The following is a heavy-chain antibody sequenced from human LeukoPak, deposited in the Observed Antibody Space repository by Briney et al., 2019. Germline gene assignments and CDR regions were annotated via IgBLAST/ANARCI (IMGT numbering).Heavy chain of an antibody. CDR2: ISGSGGST. Sequence: GGSLRLSCVVSGIPFGDYYMNWIRQAPGKGLEWVSAISGSGGSTYYAVSVKGRFTISRDNSKNTLYLQMNSLRAEDTAVYYCAKEGGSSWYYFDFWGQGTLVTVSS. CDR1: GIPFGDYY. V-gene: IGHV3-23*01. D-gene: IGHD6-13*01. J-gene: IGHJ4*02. CDR3: AKEGGSSWYYFDF.